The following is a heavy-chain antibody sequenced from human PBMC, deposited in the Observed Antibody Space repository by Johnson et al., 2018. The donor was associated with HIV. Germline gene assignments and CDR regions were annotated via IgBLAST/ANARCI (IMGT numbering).Heavy chain of an antibody. CDR3: ASISQHPNSDAFDI. D-gene: IGHD4-23*01. CDR1: GFTFSNYW. V-gene: IGHV3-7*02. CDR2: IKQDGSEK. Sequence: EVQLVESGGGLVQPGGSLRLSCAASGFTFSNYWMNWVRQAPGKGLEWVANIKQDGSEKYYVDSVKGRFTISRDNAKNSLYLQMNSLRAEDTAVYYCASISQHPNSDAFDIWGQGTMVTVSS. J-gene: IGHJ3*02.